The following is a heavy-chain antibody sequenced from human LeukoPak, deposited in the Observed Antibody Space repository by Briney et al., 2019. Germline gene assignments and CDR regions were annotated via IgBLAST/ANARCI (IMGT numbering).Heavy chain of an antibody. J-gene: IGHJ4*02. V-gene: IGHV3-23*01. CDR2: ISGRDGNT. D-gene: IGHD3-22*01. CDR3: AKDGADYYDASGFYGDFDH. CDR1: GFAFSDYA. Sequence: GGFLRLSCAASGFAFSDYAMNWVRQAPGKGLEWVSTISGRDGNTYYADSVKGRFTISRDNSKNTLYLQMNSLRAEDTAVYYCAKDGADYYDASGFYGDFDHWGQGTLVTVSS.